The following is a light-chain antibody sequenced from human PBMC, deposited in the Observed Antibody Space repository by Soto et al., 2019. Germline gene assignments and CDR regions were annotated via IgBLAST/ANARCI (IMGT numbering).Light chain of an antibody. CDR1: QSVSSSY. J-gene: IGKJ1*01. V-gene: IGKV3-20*01. CDR3: QQYGSSRVT. CDR2: GAS. Sequence: IVLTQSPGTLSLSPGERATLSCRASQSVSSSYLAWYQQKPGQAPRLLSYGASSRATGIPDRFSGSGSGTEFTLTISRLEPEDFAVYYCQQYGSSRVTFGQGTKVNIK.